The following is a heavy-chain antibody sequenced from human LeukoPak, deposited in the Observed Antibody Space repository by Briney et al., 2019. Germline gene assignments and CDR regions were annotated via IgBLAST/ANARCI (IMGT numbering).Heavy chain of an antibody. D-gene: IGHD4-17*01. CDR3: ARLCQVTTCGKFEH. CDR1: GDSLGSGMYY. J-gene: IGHJ4*02. CDR2: IYHSGSI. V-gene: IGHV4-39*01. Sequence: PSETLSLTCTVSGDSLGSGMYYWGWIRQAPGKGLTWIGSIYHSGSIFYNASFESRVAMSVDPSNNQFSLRLTSVTAADTAVYYCARLCQVTTCGKFEHWGQGILVTVSS.